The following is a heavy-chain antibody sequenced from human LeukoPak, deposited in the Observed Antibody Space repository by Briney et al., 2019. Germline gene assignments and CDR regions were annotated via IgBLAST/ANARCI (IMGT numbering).Heavy chain of an antibody. CDR1: GGSISSYY. J-gene: IGHJ5*02. CDR3: ARRSPNYYDSSGYFS. V-gene: IGHV4-59*08. Sequence: SETLSLTCTVSGGSISSYYWSWIRQPPGKGLEWIGYIYYSGSTNYNPSLKSRVTISVDTSKNQFSLKLSSVTAADTAVYYCARRSPNYYDSSGYFSWGQGTLVTVSS. D-gene: IGHD3-22*01. CDR2: IYYSGST.